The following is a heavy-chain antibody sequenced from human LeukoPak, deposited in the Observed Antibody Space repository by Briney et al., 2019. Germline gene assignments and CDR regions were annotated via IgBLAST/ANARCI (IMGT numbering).Heavy chain of an antibody. CDR1: GFTLSNNE. D-gene: IGHD6-19*01. CDR3: ATKVAGTTHFSY. V-gene: IGHV3-48*03. J-gene: IGHJ4*02. Sequence: PGGSLRLSCAASGFTLSNNEMNWIRQAPGKGLEWVSYISSGSDIIYYAGSVKGRFTISRDNTRNSLYLQMTSLRAEDTAVYYCATKVAGTTHFSYWGQGSLVTVSS. CDR2: ISSGSDII.